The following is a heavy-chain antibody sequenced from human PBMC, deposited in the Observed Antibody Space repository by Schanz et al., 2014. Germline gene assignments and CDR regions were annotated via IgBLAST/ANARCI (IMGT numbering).Heavy chain of an antibody. J-gene: IGHJ4*02. CDR3: AKVAPAATYLDS. V-gene: IGHV3-48*01. CDR2: ISGSSSTK. D-gene: IGHD2-2*01. CDR1: GFTFSGYA. Sequence: EVQLVESGGGLVQPGGSLRISCAASGFTFSGYAMSWVRQAPGKGLEWVSYISGSSSTKYYADSVKGRFTISRDNGKKSLYLQMNSLRAEDTAVYYCAKVAPAATYLDSWGLGTLVTVSS.